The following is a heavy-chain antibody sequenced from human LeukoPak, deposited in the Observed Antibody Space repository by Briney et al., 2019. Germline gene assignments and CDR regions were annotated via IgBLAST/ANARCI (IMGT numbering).Heavy chain of an antibody. V-gene: IGHV3-23*01. CDR3: AKRGTGYYFFDY. CDR2: ISGSGGST. CDR1: GFTFTGYA. J-gene: IGHJ4*02. D-gene: IGHD3/OR15-3a*01. Sequence: GGSLRLSCAASGFTFTGYAMGWARQAPGKGLEWVSAISGSGGSTFYADSVKGRFTISRDNSKNTLFLQMNSLRAEDTAVYYCAKRGTGYYFFDYWGQGTLVTVSS.